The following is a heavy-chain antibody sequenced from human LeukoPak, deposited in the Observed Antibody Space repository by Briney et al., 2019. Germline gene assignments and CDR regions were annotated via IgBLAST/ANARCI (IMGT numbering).Heavy chain of an antibody. CDR3: ARDGDIVVVPAAIQRNYYYYGMDV. Sequence: GGSLRLSCAASGFTFSNYSMNRVRQAPGKGLEWVSSISSSSSYIYYADSVKGRFTISRDNAKNSLYLQMNSLRAEDTAVYYCARDGDIVVVPAAIQRNYYYYGMDVWGKGTTVTVSS. CDR1: GFTFSNYS. V-gene: IGHV3-21*01. D-gene: IGHD2-2*01. J-gene: IGHJ6*04. CDR2: ISSSSSYI.